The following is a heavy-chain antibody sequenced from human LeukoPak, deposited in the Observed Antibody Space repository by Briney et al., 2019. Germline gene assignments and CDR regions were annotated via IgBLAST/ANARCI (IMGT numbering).Heavy chain of an antibody. D-gene: IGHD6-13*01. CDR1: GFTFSSYA. V-gene: IGHV3-23*01. CDR3: AKQKGDSSSWYYFDY. CDR2: ISGSGGST. J-gene: IGHJ4*02. Sequence: GGSLRLSCAASGFTFSSYAMSWVRQAPGKGLEWVSAISGSGGSTYYADSVKGRFTISRDNPKNTLYLQMNSLRAEDTAVYYCAKQKGDSSSWYYFDYWGQGTLVTVSS.